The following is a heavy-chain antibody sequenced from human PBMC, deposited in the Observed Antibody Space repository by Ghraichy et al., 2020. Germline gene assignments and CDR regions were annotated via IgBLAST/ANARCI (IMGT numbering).Heavy chain of an antibody. CDR1: GFTFSNYA. D-gene: IGHD3-10*01. CDR2: ISGSGAST. V-gene: IGHV3-23*01. Sequence: GGSLRLACAASGFTFSNYAMSWVRQAPGKGLEWVAAISGSGASTDNADSVKGRFNISRDNSKNTVYLQMNSLRAEDTAVYYCAKDKGRLLWFSGGNDFWGQGTLVTVSS. J-gene: IGHJ4*02. CDR3: AKDKGRLLWFSGGNDF.